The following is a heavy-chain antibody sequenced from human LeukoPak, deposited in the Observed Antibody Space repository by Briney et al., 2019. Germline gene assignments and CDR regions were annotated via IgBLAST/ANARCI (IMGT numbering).Heavy chain of an antibody. V-gene: IGHV6-1*01. CDR3: AREQQLGEGAYDI. CDR2: TYYRSKRYN. D-gene: IGHD6-13*01. CDR1: GDSVSSNSVA. Sequence: PSQTLSLTCAISGDSVSSNSVAWNWIRQSPSRGLEWLGRTYYRSKRYNEYAVSAKSRISINPDTSKNQFSLQLNSVTPEDTAVYYCAREQQLGEGAYDIWGQGTMVTVSS. J-gene: IGHJ3*02.